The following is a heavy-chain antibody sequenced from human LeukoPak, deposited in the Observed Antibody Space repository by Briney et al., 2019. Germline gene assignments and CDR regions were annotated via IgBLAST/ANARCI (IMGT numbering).Heavy chain of an antibody. J-gene: IGHJ1*01. D-gene: IGHD3-22*01. CDR1: GGSFSGYY. Sequence: SETLSLTCAVYGGSFSGYYWSWIRQPPGKGLEWIGEINHSGSTNYNPSLKSRVTISVDTSKNQFSLKLSSVTAADTAVYYCVRVQPPYYYDSSGSRILQHWGQGTLVTVSS. CDR2: INHSGST. CDR3: VRVQPPYYYDSSGSRILQH. V-gene: IGHV4-34*01.